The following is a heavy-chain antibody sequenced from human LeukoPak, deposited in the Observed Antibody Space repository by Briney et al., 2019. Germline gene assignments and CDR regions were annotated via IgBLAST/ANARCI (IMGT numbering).Heavy chain of an antibody. D-gene: IGHD1-26*01. CDR1: GGTFSTYA. V-gene: IGHV1-69*01. J-gene: IGHJ4*02. Sequence: GASVKVSCKASGGTFSTYAISWVRQDPGQGLEWMGGIIPIFGTANYAQKFQGRVTITADESTSTAYMELSSLRSEDTAMYYCARSMRASGSYIGGYWGQGTLVIVSS. CDR2: IIPIFGTA. CDR3: ARSMRASGSYIGGY.